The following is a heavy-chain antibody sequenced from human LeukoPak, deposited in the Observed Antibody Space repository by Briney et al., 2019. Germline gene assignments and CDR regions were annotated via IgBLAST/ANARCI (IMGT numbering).Heavy chain of an antibody. Sequence: SETLSLTCIVSGGSISSSRDYWAWIRQPPGKGLEWIANIYYSGSTYYSPSLKSRVTISVDTSKNQFSLKLSSVTAADTAVYYCARDGYYYGSGRYYGLDYWGQGTLVTVSS. D-gene: IGHD3-10*01. J-gene: IGHJ4*02. V-gene: IGHV4-39*07. CDR1: GGSISSSRDY. CDR2: IYYSGST. CDR3: ARDGYYYGSGRYYGLDY.